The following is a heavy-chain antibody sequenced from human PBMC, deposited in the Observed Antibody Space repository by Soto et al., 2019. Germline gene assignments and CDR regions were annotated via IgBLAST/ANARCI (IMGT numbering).Heavy chain of an antibody. D-gene: IGHD6-6*01. J-gene: IGHJ4*02. V-gene: IGHV4-59*08. CDR1: GGSISSYY. CDR3: ARSYSRSSSNDY. CDR2: IYYSGST. Sequence: NPSETLSLTCTVSGGSISSYYWSWIRQPPGKGLEWIGYIYYSGSTNYNPSLKSRVTISVDTSKNQFSLKLSSVTAADTAVYYCARSYSRSSSNDYWGQGTLVTVSS.